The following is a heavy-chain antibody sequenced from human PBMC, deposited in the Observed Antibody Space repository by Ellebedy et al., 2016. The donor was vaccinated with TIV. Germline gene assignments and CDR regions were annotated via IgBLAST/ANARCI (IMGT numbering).Heavy chain of an antibody. Sequence: PGGSLRLSCAASGFTFSSYGMHWVRQAPGKGLEWVAVIWYDGSNKYYADSVKGRFTISRDNSKNTLYLQMNSLRAEDTAVYYCARDGTAMVSLHAFDIWGQGTMVTVSS. CDR3: ARDGTAMVSLHAFDI. CDR2: IWYDGSNK. D-gene: IGHD5-18*01. CDR1: GFTFSSYG. J-gene: IGHJ3*02. V-gene: IGHV3-33*08.